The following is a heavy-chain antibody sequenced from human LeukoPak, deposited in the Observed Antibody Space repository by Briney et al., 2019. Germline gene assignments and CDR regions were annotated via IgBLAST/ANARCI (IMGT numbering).Heavy chain of an antibody. D-gene: IGHD4-17*01. Sequence: GGSLRLSCAASGFTFSSYWMSWVRQAPGKGLEWVANIKQDGSEKYYVDSVKGRFTISRDNAKNSLYLQMNSLRAEDTAVYYCARSLFHYGDYVGFDYWGQGTLVTVSS. CDR2: IKQDGSEK. CDR3: ARSLFHYGDYVGFDY. V-gene: IGHV3-7*01. J-gene: IGHJ4*02. CDR1: GFTFSSYW.